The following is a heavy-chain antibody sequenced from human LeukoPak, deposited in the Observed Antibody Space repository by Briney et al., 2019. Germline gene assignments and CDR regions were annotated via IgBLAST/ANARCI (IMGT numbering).Heavy chain of an antibody. V-gene: IGHV3-23*01. Sequence: PGGSLRLSCAASGFTFSAYAMSWVRQAPGKGLEWVSTISGSGASTYYADSVKGRFTISRDNAKNSLYLQMNSLRAEDTAVYYCARAGITIFGVVIGYYYYGMDVWGQGTTVTVSS. CDR1: GFTFSAYA. CDR3: ARAGITIFGVVIGYYYYGMDV. D-gene: IGHD3-3*01. CDR2: ISGSGAST. J-gene: IGHJ6*02.